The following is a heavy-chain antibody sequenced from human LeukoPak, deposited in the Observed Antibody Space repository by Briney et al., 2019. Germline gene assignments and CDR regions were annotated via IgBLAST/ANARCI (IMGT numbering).Heavy chain of an antibody. J-gene: IGHJ4*02. D-gene: IGHD3-10*01. V-gene: IGHV3-30*02. CDR3: ARGPFTMVRGLNRGHYFDY. CDR1: GFTFSSYG. Sequence: GGSLRLSCAASGFTFSSYGMYWVRQAPGKGLEWVALIRFDGRNKYYADSVKGRFTISRDNSKNTLYLQMNSLRPEDTAVYYCARGPFTMVRGLNRGHYFDYWGQGTLVTVSS. CDR2: IRFDGRNK.